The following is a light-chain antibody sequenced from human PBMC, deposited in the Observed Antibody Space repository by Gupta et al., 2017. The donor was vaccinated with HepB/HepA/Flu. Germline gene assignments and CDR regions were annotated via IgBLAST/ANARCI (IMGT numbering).Light chain of an antibody. CDR2: GAS. Sequence: DIVLTQSPGTLSLSPGERATLSCRASQSVSSSYLAWYQQKPGQAPRLLIFGASSRATGIPDRFSGSGSGTDFTLTISRREPEDFAVYYCQQEGTSPWTFGQGTRVEIK. CDR1: QSVSSSY. CDR3: QQEGTSPWT. V-gene: IGKV3-20*01. J-gene: IGKJ1*01.